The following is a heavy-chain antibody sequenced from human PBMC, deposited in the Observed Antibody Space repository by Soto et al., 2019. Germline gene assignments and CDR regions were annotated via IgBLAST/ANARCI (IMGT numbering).Heavy chain of an antibody. D-gene: IGHD1-26*01. Sequence: WTWIRQPSGRGLEWIGYIYYSGSTTYHPSLGSRVTISVDTSKTQFSLKLRSVTAADTAVYYCARGLGGIVGGAWFDPWGQGTLVTVSS. J-gene: IGHJ5*02. V-gene: IGHV4-59*01. CDR3: ARGLGGIVGGAWFDP. CDR2: IYYSGST.